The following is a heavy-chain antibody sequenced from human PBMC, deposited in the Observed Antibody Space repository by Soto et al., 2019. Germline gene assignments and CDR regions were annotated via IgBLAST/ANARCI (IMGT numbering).Heavy chain of an antibody. J-gene: IGHJ4*02. V-gene: IGHV3-23*01. CDR2: ISGSGGST. Sequence: EVQLLESGGGLVQPGGSLRLSCAASGFTFSSYAMSWVRQAPGKRLEWVSAISGSGGSTYYADSVKGRFTISRDNSKNTLYLQMNSLRAEDTAVYYCAKDEGGGGWYGIDYWGQGTLVTVSS. D-gene: IGHD6-19*01. CDR3: AKDEGGGGWYGIDY. CDR1: GFTFSSYA.